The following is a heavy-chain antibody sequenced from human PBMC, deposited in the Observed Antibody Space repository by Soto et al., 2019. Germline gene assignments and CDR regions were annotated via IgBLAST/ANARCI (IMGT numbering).Heavy chain of an antibody. CDR2: IWYDGSNK. Sequence: GESLKISCAASGFTFSSYGMHWGRQAPGKGLEWVAVIWYDGSNKYYADSVKGRFTISRDNSKNTLYLQMNSLRAEDTAVYYCARALQSNYYGSGSYHLDYWGQGTLVTVSS. CDR3: ARALQSNYYGSGSYHLDY. CDR1: GFTFSSYG. V-gene: IGHV3-33*01. D-gene: IGHD3-10*01. J-gene: IGHJ4*02.